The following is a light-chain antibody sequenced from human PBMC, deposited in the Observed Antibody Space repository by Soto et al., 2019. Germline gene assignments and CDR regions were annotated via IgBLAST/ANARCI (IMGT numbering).Light chain of an antibody. J-gene: IGKJ1*01. V-gene: IGKV1-5*03. CDR1: QSISGS. Sequence: DIQMTQSPSTLSASVGDRVTITCRASQSISGSLAWYQQKPGKAPKLLIYEASNLKSGVPSRFSGSGSGKEYPLTISILQPDDSASYYCQQYNGYSTFGQGTRVEIK. CDR3: QQYNGYST. CDR2: EAS.